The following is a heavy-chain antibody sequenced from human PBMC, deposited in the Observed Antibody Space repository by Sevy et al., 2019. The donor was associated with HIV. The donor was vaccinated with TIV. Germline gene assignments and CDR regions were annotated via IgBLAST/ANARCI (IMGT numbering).Heavy chain of an antibody. V-gene: IGHV4-59*12. Sequence: SETLSLTCTVSGGSISSYFWSWIRQPPGKGLEWIGYIYYSGSTNYNPSLKSRVTISVDTSKNQFSLKLSSVTAADTAVYYCARGDGYQRDAFDIWGQGTMVTVS. CDR2: IYYSGST. D-gene: IGHD5-12*01. CDR3: ARGDGYQRDAFDI. J-gene: IGHJ3*02. CDR1: GGSISSYF.